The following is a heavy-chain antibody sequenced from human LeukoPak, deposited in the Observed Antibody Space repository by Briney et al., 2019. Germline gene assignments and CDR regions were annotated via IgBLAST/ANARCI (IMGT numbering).Heavy chain of an antibody. CDR3: ATHCSSISCSLATFDI. CDR1: GFTFSSYG. Sequence: GGTLRLSCAASGFTFSSYGMSWVRQAPGKGPEWVASIKQDGSEKSYVDSVKGRFTISRDNARTSLSLQMNSLRAEDTAVYYCATHCSSISCSLATFDIWGQGTMVTVSS. CDR2: IKQDGSEK. J-gene: IGHJ3*02. V-gene: IGHV3-7*01. D-gene: IGHD2-2*01.